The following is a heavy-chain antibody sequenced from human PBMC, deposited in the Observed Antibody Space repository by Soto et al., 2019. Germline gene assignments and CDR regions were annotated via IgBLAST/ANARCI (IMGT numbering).Heavy chain of an antibody. CDR2: ISSSSSYI. J-gene: IGHJ4*02. Sequence: GGSLRLSCAASGFTFSSYSMNWVRQAPGKGLEWVSSISSSSSYIYYADSVKGRFTISRDNAKDSLYLQMNSLRAEDTAVYYCASSAAGMFRWGQGTLVTVSS. CDR3: ASSAAGMFR. CDR1: GFTFSSYS. D-gene: IGHD6-13*01. V-gene: IGHV3-21*01.